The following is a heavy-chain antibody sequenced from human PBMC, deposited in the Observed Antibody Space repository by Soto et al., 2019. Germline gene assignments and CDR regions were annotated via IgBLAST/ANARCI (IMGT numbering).Heavy chain of an antibody. Sequence: GGSLRLSCAASGFTFSSYGMHWVRQAPGKGLEWVAVIWYDGSNKYYADSVKGRFTISRDNSKNTLYLQMNSLRAEDTAVYYCARAYGDYAFIVDYWGQGTLVTVSS. CDR2: IWYDGSNK. D-gene: IGHD4-17*01. CDR3: ARAYGDYAFIVDY. CDR1: GFTFSSYG. J-gene: IGHJ4*02. V-gene: IGHV3-33*01.